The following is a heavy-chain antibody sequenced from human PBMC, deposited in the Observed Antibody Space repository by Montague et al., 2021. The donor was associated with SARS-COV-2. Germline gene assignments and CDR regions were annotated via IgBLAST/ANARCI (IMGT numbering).Heavy chain of an antibody. V-gene: IGHV4-61*09. D-gene: IGHD6-19*01. Sequence: TLSLTCSVSGASISSANWYWTWIRQPAGKGREWIGHITTSGSSNYNPTLKSRVTIKLATYKQQFYLKLTTVTAADTAVYSCARDRRGMAMAGRAYYYYYMDVWGQGTTVTVSS. J-gene: IGHJ6*03. CDR3: ARDRRGMAMAGRAYYYYYMDV. CDR1: GASISSANWY. CDR2: ITTSGSS.